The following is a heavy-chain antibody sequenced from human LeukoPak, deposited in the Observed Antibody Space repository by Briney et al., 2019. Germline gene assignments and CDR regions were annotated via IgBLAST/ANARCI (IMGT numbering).Heavy chain of an antibody. CDR3: ARDEGAKIVFDI. CDR2: IIPIFGTA. V-gene: IGHV1-69*01. D-gene: IGHD1-26*01. CDR1: GGTFSSYA. J-gene: IGHJ3*02. Sequence: SVKVSCKASGGTFSSYAINWVRQAPGQGLKWMGGIIPIFGTANYAQKFQGRVTITADEYTSTAYMELSSLRSEDMAVYYCARDEGAKIVFDIWGQGTMVTVSS.